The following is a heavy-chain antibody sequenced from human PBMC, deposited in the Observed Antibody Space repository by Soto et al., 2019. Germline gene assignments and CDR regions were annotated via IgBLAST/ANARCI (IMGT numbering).Heavy chain of an antibody. D-gene: IGHD2-15*01. Sequence: EVQLLESGGGLVQPGGSLRLSCAASGFTFSSYAMSWVRQAPGKGLEWVSAISGSGGSTYYADSVKGRFTISRDNSKNTRYLQMNSLRAEDTAVYYCAARRVVAATHEPDYWGQGTLVTVSS. CDR1: GFTFSSYA. CDR3: AARRVVAATHEPDY. J-gene: IGHJ4*02. V-gene: IGHV3-23*01. CDR2: ISGSGGST.